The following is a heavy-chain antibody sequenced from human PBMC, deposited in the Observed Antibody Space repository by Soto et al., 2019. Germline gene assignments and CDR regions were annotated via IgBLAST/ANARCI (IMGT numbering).Heavy chain of an antibody. CDR1: NFSVLTSIYY. CDR2: VYYTGTT. Sequence: SETLSLTCTVSNFSVLTSIYYWAWIRQPPGKGLEWVGTVYYTGTTYYNPSLQSRVTISIDTSKNQFSLILNSVTAADTAVYYCARNWNLALVPAAYFDSWGQGTLVTVSS. CDR3: ARNWNLALVPAAYFDS. J-gene: IGHJ4*02. V-gene: IGHV4-39*01. D-gene: IGHD2-2*01.